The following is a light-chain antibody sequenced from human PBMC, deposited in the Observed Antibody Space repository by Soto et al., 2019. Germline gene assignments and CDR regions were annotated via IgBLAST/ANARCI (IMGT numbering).Light chain of an antibody. Sequence: EFVLTQSPGTLSLSPGERATLSCRASQSVSSSSLAWYQQKPGQAPRLLIYGASSRATDTPPRFSGSGSGTDFTLTISSLEPEDFAVYYCQQRRSWPPTITFRQGARL. V-gene: IGKV3D-20*02. J-gene: IGKJ5*01. CDR3: QQRRSWPPTIT. CDR2: GAS. CDR1: QSVSSSS.